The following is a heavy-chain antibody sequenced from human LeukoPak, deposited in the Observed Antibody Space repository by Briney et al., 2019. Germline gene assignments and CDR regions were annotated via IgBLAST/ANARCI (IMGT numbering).Heavy chain of an antibody. V-gene: IGHV3-33*08. CDR3: ARGYDTSGYHYDYFDY. D-gene: IGHD3-22*01. CDR2: IWYDGSNK. J-gene: IGHJ4*02. Sequence: GGSLRLSCVGSGFDFNYYDINWVRQAPGKGLEWVAVIWYDGSNKYYADSVKGRFTISRDNSKNTLYLQMNSLRAEDTAVYYCARGYDTSGYHYDYFDYWGQGTLVTVSS. CDR1: GFDFNYYD.